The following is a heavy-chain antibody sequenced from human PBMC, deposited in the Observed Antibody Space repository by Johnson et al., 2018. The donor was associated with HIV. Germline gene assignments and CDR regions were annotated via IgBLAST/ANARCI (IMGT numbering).Heavy chain of an antibody. Sequence: VQLLESGGGLVQPGGSLRLSCAASGFTFSSYAMSWVRQSPGKGLEWVSAVSGSGTGTYYADSVKGRVTISRDNSKSTLFLQMNSLRADDTAVYYCARGYYYDSSGSYDACDIWGQGTMVTVSS. J-gene: IGHJ3*02. CDR3: ARGYYYDSSGSYDACDI. V-gene: IGHV3-23*01. D-gene: IGHD3-22*01. CDR2: VSGSGTGT. CDR1: GFTFSSYA.